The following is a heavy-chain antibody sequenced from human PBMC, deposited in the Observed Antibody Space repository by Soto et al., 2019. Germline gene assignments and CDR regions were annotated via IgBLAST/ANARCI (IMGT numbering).Heavy chain of an antibody. D-gene: IGHD2-2*01. V-gene: IGHV1-69*06. Sequence: SVKVSCKASGGTFSSYAISWVRQAPGQGLEWMGGIIPIFGTANYAQKFQGRVTITADKSTSTAYMELSSLRSEDTAVYYCARGHIVVQWREGFDYWGQGTLVTVSS. CDR1: GGTFSSYA. CDR3: ARGHIVVQWREGFDY. CDR2: IIPIFGTA. J-gene: IGHJ4*02.